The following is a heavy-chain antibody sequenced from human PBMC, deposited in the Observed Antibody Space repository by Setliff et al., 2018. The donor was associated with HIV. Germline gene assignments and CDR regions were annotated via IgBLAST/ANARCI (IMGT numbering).Heavy chain of an antibody. D-gene: IGHD5-18*01. J-gene: IGHJ4*02. Sequence: GGSLRLSCAASGFTFSDHYMSWIRQAPGKGLVWVSHINNDGRKTTYADSVKGRFTVSRDNAKNALYLQMNSLKTEDTAVYYCARNQGNSFGQGFDYWGQGTLVTVSS. CDR3: ARNQGNSFGQGFDY. V-gene: IGHV3-11*03. CDR2: INNDGRKT. CDR1: GFTFSDHY.